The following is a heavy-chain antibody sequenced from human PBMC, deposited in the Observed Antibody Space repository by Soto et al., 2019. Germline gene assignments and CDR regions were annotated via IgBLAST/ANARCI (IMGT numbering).Heavy chain of an antibody. V-gene: IGHV4-61*01. D-gene: IGHD5-12*01. Sequence: QVQLQESGPGLVKPSETLSLTCTVSGGSVSSGSYYWSWIRQPPGKGLEWIGNIYYSGSTNYNPSLKNRGTTSVDTSKNQFSLKLSSVPAADTAVYYCARDLGGYNAIDYWGQGTLVTVSS. CDR1: GGSVSSGSYY. CDR2: IYYSGST. J-gene: IGHJ4*02. CDR3: ARDLGGYNAIDY.